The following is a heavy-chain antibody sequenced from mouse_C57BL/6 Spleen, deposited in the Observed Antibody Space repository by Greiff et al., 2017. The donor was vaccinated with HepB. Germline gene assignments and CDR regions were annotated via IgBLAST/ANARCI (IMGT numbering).Heavy chain of an antibody. CDR2: INPGSGGT. CDR3: ARSTRVRVYFDY. V-gene: IGHV1-54*01. D-gene: IGHD2-1*01. CDR1: GYAFTNYL. Sequence: VQLQQSGAELVRPGTSVKVSCKASGYAFTNYLIEWVKQRPGQGLEWIGVINPGSGGTNYNEKFKGKATLTADKSSSTAYMQLSSLTSEDSAVYFCARSTRVRVYFDYWGQGTTLTVSS. J-gene: IGHJ2*01.